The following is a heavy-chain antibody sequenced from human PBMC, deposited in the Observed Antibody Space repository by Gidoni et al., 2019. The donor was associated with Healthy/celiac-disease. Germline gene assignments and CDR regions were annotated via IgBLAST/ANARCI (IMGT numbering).Heavy chain of an antibody. CDR1: GYTFTGYY. D-gene: IGHD2-2*01. Sequence: QVQLVQSGAAVKKPGASVKVSCKASGYTFTGYYMHWVRQAPGQGLEWMGRINPNSGGTNYAKKFQGRVTMTRDTSISTAYIELSRLRSDDTAVYYCASSITSGGMDVWGQGTTVTVSS. V-gene: IGHV1-2*06. J-gene: IGHJ6*02. CDR3: ASSITSGGMDV. CDR2: INPNSGGT.